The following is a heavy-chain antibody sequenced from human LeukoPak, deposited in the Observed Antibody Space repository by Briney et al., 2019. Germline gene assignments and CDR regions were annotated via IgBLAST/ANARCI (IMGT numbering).Heavy chain of an antibody. V-gene: IGHV1-3*01. J-gene: IGHJ5*02. Sequence: ASVKVSCKASGYTFTSYTMLWVRQAPGQSLEWMGWINAGNGNTKYSQKFQGRVTITRDTSASTAYMDLSSLRSEDTAVYYCARDMITFGGVIGINWFDPWGQGTLVTVSS. CDR2: INAGNGNT. D-gene: IGHD3-16*02. CDR3: ARDMITFGGVIGINWFDP. CDR1: GYTFTSYT.